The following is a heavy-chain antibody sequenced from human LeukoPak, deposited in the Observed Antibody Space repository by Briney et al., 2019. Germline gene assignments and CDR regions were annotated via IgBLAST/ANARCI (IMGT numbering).Heavy chain of an antibody. V-gene: IGHV3-21*01. CDR3: ARDPRAEWEPPYFDY. J-gene: IGHJ4*02. CDR2: ISGSSSYI. D-gene: IGHD1-26*01. CDR1: GFTFSSYS. Sequence: GGSLRLSCAASGFTFSSYSMNWVRQAPGTGLEWVSSISGSSSYIYYADSVKGRFTISRDNAKNSLYLQMNSLRAEDTAVYYCARDPRAEWEPPYFDYWGQGILVTVSS.